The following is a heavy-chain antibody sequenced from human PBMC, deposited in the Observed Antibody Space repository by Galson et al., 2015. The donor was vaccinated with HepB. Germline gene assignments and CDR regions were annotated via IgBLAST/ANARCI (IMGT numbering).Heavy chain of an antibody. CDR2: IYSGGST. CDR1: GFTVSSNY. J-gene: IGHJ6*02. Sequence: SLRLSCAASGFTVSSNYMSWVRQAPGKGLEWVSVIYSGGSTYYADSVKGRFTISRDNSKNTLYLQMNSLRAGDTAVYYCARGPYSSGWATGYYGMDVWGQGTTVTVSS. CDR3: ARGPYSSGWATGYYGMDV. V-gene: IGHV3-66*01. D-gene: IGHD6-19*01.